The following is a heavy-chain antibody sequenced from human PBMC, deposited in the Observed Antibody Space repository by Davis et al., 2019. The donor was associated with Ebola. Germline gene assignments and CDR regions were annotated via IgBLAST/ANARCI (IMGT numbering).Heavy chain of an antibody. Sequence: MPSETLSLTCTVSGDTISDYYWSWIRQSPGKGLEWMGYIRYSGSGNYNPSLNSRVSMSVDTSKNQFSLKLSSVTAADAAIYYCARAYAILGLYYLDHWGQGTLVTVSS. CDR2: IRYSGSG. D-gene: IGHD2-8*01. J-gene: IGHJ4*02. CDR3: ARAYAILGLYYLDH. CDR1: GDTISDYY. V-gene: IGHV4-59*12.